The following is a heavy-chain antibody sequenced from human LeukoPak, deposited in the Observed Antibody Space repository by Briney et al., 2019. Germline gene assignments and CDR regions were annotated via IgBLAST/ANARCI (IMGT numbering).Heavy chain of an antibody. J-gene: IGHJ5*02. D-gene: IGHD3-10*01. CDR1: GGSISSYY. V-gene: IGHV4-59*01. CDR3: ARDTYYYGSGSFAPFDP. CDR2: IYYSGST. Sequence: SETLSLTCTVSGGSISSYYWSWIRQPPGKGLEWIGHIYYSGSTNYNPSLESRVTISLDTSKNQFSLKLSSVTAADTAVYYCARDTYYYGSGSFAPFDPWGQGTLVTVSS.